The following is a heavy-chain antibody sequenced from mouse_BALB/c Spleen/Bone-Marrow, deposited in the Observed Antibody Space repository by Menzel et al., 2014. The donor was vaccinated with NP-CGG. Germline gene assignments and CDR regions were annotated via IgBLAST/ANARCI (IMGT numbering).Heavy chain of an antibody. D-gene: IGHD2-14*01. J-gene: IGHJ2*01. CDR1: GFTFSSFG. CDR3: ARDVPLYDVGYLDY. Sequence: DVMLVESGGGLVQPGGSRKLSCAASGFTFSSFGMHWVRQAPEKGLEWVAYISSGSSTIYYADTVKGRFTISRDNPKNTLFLQMTSLRSEDTAMYYCARDVPLYDVGYLDYWGQGTTLTVSS. CDR2: ISSGSSTI. V-gene: IGHV5-17*02.